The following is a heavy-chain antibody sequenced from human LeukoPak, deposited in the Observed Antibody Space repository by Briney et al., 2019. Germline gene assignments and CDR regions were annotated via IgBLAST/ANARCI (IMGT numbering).Heavy chain of an antibody. CDR1: GGSISSGDYY. CDR2: IYYSGST. J-gene: IGHJ6*03. V-gene: IGHV4-39*01. D-gene: IGHD3-3*01. Sequence: SQTLSLTCTVSGGSISSGDYYWGWIRQPPGKGLEWIGSIYYSGSTYYNPSLKSRVTISVDASKNQFSLKLSSVTAADTAVYYCARRSQSRPWSGPTRGYYYYMDVWGKGTTVTVSS. CDR3: ARRSQSRPWSGPTRGYYYYMDV.